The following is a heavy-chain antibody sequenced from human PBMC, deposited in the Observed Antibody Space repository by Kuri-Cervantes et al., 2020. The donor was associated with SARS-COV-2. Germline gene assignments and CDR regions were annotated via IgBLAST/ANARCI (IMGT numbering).Heavy chain of an antibody. V-gene: IGHV5-51*01. D-gene: IGHD2-15*01. CDR2: IYPGDSDT. Sequence: KVSCKGSGYSFTSYWIGWVRQMPGKGLGWIGIIYPGDSDTRYSPSFQGQVTISADKSISTAYLQWSSLKASDTAMYYCARSAAPPALYYGMDVWGQGTTVTVSS. J-gene: IGHJ6*02. CDR1: GYSFTSYW. CDR3: ARSAAPPALYYGMDV.